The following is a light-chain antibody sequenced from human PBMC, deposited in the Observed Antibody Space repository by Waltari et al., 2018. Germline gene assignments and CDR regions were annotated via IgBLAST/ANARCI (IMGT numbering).Light chain of an antibody. CDR2: WAV. CDR1: QSVLYSPNNKNY. CDR3: QQYHSVPRT. V-gene: IGKV4-1*01. J-gene: IGKJ1*01. Sequence: DIVLTQSPDSLAVSLGERATINCKSSQSVLYSPNNKNYLGWFQQKTGQPPKLLIYWAVRRESGVPDRCSGCGSGTDFTRTISSLQAEDVAVYYCQQYHSVPRTFGQGTKVEI.